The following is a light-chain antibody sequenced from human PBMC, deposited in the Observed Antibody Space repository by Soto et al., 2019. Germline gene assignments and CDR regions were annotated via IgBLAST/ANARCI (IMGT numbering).Light chain of an antibody. J-gene: IGKJ2*01. CDR2: DAS. Sequence: DIQMTQSPSTLSASVGDRVTITCRASQSISSWLAWYQQKPGKAPKLLIYDASSLESGVPSRFSGSGSGTEFTLSSSRLQPDDFATYYCQQYKSYSYTFGQGTNLEIK. CDR3: QQYKSYSYT. CDR1: QSISSW. V-gene: IGKV1-5*01.